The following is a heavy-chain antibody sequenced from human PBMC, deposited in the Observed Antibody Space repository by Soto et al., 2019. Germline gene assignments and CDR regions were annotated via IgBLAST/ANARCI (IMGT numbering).Heavy chain of an antibody. Sequence: QVQLQQWGAGLLKPSETLSLTCAVHGGSFSGYFWTWIRQTPGKGLEWIGEINHRGSTHYNPSLYSRLIMAVSRSKNQCSRRMRSLTAAETAVYYCSRRGPTFSGSGIHSWFVEFWGQGTMVVVSS. CDR1: GGSFSGYF. D-gene: IGHD3-10*01. CDR2: INHRGST. V-gene: IGHV4-34*02. J-gene: IGHJ4*02. CDR3: SRRGPTFSGSGIHSWFVEF.